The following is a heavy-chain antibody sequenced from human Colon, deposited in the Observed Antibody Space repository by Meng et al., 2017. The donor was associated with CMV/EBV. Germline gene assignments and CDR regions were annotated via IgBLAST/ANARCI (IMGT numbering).Heavy chain of an antibody. CDR1: GGSFSGYY. J-gene: IGHJ5*01. D-gene: IGHD1-26*01. V-gene: IGHV4-34*01. CDR3: ARDSPLLADFDS. CDR2: INHSGST. Sequence: SETLSLTCAVYGGSFSGYYWSWIRQPPGKGLEWIGEINHSGSTKYNPSLKSRVSISLDTSRNQFSLKLNSVSPADTAVYFCARDSPLLADFDSWGQGALVTVSS.